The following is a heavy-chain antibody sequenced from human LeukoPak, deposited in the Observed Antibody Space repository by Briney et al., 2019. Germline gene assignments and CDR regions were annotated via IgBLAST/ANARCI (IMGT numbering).Heavy chain of an antibody. V-gene: IGHV1-69*05. CDR2: IIPIFGTT. D-gene: IGHD5-24*01. CDR1: GGTFSSHA. J-gene: IGHJ6*02. CDR3: ATRSVATITGYGMDV. Sequence: GASVKVSCKASGGTFSSHAISWVRQAPGKGLEWVGGIIPIFGTTNYAQKFQGRVTITTDESTSTGYTELSSLRSEDTAVYYCATRSVATITGYGMDVWGQGTTVTVSS.